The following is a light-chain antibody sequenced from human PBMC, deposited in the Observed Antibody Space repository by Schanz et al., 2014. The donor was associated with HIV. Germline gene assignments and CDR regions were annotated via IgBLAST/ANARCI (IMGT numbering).Light chain of an antibody. J-gene: IGKJ4*01. Sequence: DVQMTQSPSSVSASVGERVTITCRASQDIDSWLAWYQQKPGKAPKLLMYNASSLESGVPSRFSGGGSGTEFMLFISSLQPDDFATYYCQQYNSYPLTFGGGTKVEVK. CDR3: QQYNSYPLT. CDR2: NAS. CDR1: QDIDSW. V-gene: IGKV1-5*03.